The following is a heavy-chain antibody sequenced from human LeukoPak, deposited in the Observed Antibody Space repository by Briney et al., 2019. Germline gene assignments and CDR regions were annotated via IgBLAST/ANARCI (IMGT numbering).Heavy chain of an antibody. CDR2: ISSTSNTI. V-gene: IGHV3-48*01. Sequence: GGSLRLSCAASGFTFSNYNMNWVRQAPGKGLEWVSYISSTSNTIYYADSVKGRFTISRDNAKNSLYLQMNSLRAEDTAVYYCARAGYDILTGFYYMDVWGKGTTVTISS. CDR3: ARAGYDILTGFYYMDV. J-gene: IGHJ6*03. D-gene: IGHD3-9*01. CDR1: GFTFSNYN.